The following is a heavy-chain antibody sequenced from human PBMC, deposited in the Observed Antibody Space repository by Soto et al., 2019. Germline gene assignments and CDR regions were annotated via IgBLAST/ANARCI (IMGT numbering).Heavy chain of an antibody. CDR2: IIPILGIA. Sequence: QVQLVQSGAEVKKPGSSVKVSCKASGGTFSSYTISWVRQAPGQGLEWMGRIIPILGIANYAQKFQGRVTITADKPTSKAYMGLSSLRSEDTAVYYWAGGRRAYGGGDGYSPWGQGTLVTVSS. V-gene: IGHV1-69*02. D-gene: IGHD2-21*02. CDR3: AGGRRAYGGGDGYSP. CDR1: GGTFSSYT. J-gene: IGHJ5*02.